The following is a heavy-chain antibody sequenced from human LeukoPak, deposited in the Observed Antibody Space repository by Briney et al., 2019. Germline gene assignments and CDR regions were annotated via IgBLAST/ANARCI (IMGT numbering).Heavy chain of an antibody. CDR3: ANWAGTPAGYFSGPLDY. J-gene: IGHJ4*02. Sequence: ASVKVSCKASGYTLTDHDIHWVRQAPGQRLEWMGWINPGNGNTKYSQKFQGRVIITRDTFASTAYMELSSLTFVDTAVYYCANWAGTPAGYFSGPLDYWGQGTLVTVSS. D-gene: IGHD6-19*01. CDR1: GYTLTDHD. CDR2: INPGNGNT. V-gene: IGHV1-3*01.